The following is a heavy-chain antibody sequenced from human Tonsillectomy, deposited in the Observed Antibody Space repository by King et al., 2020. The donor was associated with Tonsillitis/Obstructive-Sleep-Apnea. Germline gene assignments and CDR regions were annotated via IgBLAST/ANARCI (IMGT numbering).Heavy chain of an antibody. CDR1: GFTFSGHA. CDR3: AREGGGGGTSCHDY. Sequence: VQLVESGGGVVQPGGSLRLSCAASGFTFSGHAMHWVRQAPGKGLEWVAFISYDGRDKVYGDSVKGRFTISRDNSKNTLYLQMNSLTTDDRAIYYCAREGGGGGTSCHDYWGPGTLVTVSS. D-gene: IGHD2-15*01. J-gene: IGHJ4*02. CDR2: ISYDGRDK. V-gene: IGHV3-30*04.